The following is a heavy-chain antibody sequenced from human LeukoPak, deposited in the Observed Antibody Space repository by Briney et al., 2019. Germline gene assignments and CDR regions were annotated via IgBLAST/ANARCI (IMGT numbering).Heavy chain of an antibody. CDR2: IYHSGST. J-gene: IGHJ3*02. Sequence: TSETLSLTCTVSGYSISSGYYWGWIRQPPGKGLEWIGSIYHSGSTYYNPSLKSRVTISPDKSKNQFSLTLTSVTAADTAVYFCARAPLSGTYYTDAFDIWGQGTMVTVSS. D-gene: IGHD1-26*01. CDR3: ARAPLSGTYYTDAFDI. V-gene: IGHV4-38-2*02. CDR1: GYSISSGYY.